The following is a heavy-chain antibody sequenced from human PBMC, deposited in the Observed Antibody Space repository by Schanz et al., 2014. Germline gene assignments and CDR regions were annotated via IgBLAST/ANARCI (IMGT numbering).Heavy chain of an antibody. CDR2: IRYDGRNK. J-gene: IGHJ4*02. V-gene: IGHV3-33*08. CDR3: AREDCSATSCYFRY. D-gene: IGHD2-21*01. CDR1: GFTVSNSY. Sequence: VQLVDSGGGLVQPGGSLRLSCAASGFTVSNSYIHWVRQAPGKGLEWVAVIRYDGRNKNFVESVKGRFTISRDNSNNTVYLQMNTLRAEDTAVYYCAREDCSATSCYFRYWGQGTLVTVSS.